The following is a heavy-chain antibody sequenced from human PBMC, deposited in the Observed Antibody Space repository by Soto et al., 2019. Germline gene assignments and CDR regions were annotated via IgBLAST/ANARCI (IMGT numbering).Heavy chain of an antibody. CDR3: ARLGDYGDYDEVSLYYYYGMDV. D-gene: IGHD4-17*01. Sequence: PGESLKISCKGSGYSFTSYWIGWVRQMPVKGLEWVGIIYPGDSDTRYSPSFQGQVTISADKSISTAYLQWSSLTASDTAMYYCARLGDYGDYDEVSLYYYYGMDVWGQGTTVTVSS. V-gene: IGHV5-51*01. CDR2: IYPGDSDT. CDR1: GYSFTSYW. J-gene: IGHJ6*02.